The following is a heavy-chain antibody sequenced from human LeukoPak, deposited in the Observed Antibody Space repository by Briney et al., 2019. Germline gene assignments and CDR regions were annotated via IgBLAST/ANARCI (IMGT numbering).Heavy chain of an antibody. D-gene: IGHD5-24*01. CDR2: INHSGST. Sequence: SETLSLTCAVYGGSFSGYYWSWIRQPPGKGLEWIGEINHSGSTNYNPSLKSRVTISVDTSKNQFSLKLSSVTAADTAVYYCARYGSEMATTIDYWGQGTLVTVSS. J-gene: IGHJ4*02. CDR1: GGSFSGYY. CDR3: ARYGSEMATTIDY. V-gene: IGHV4-34*01.